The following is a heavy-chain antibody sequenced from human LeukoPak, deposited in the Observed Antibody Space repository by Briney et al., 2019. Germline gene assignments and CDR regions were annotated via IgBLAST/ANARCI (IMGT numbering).Heavy chain of an antibody. CDR2: ISTSGST. CDR3: ARDGRYFDWLSP. D-gene: IGHD3-9*01. CDR1: GGSISSYY. V-gene: IGHV4-4*07. J-gene: IGHJ5*02. Sequence: SETLSLTCTVSGGSISSYYWSWIRQPAGKGLESIGHISTSGSTNYNPSLKSRVTMSVDTSKNQFSLKLSSVTAADTAVYYCARDGRYFDWLSPWGQGTLVTVSS.